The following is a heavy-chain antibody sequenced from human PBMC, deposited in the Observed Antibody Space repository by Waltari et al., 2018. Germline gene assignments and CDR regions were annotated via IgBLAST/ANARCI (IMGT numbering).Heavy chain of an antibody. Sequence: EVQLVESGGDLVQPGGSLRLSCAASGFPFSSYAMSWVRQAPGKGLEWVSSITGSGGTTYYAASVKGQFTISRDNSKNTLYLQMNSLRAEDTAVYYCAKGETSGWYRCFDYWGQGALVTVSS. D-gene: IGHD6-19*01. CDR3: AKGETSGWYRCFDY. CDR2: ITGSGGTT. J-gene: IGHJ4*02. CDR1: GFPFSSYA. V-gene: IGHV3-23*04.